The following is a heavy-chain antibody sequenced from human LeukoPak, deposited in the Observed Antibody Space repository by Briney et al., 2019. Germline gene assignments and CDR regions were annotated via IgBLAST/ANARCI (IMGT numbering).Heavy chain of an antibody. CDR2: ISSSGSTI. CDR1: GFTFSDYY. D-gene: IGHD6-13*01. J-gene: IGHJ4*02. CDR3: AREAPDSSSWSHNLYFDY. V-gene: IGHV3-11*01. Sequence: GGSLRLSCAASGFTFSDYYMSWIRQAPGKGLEWVSYISSSGSTIYYADSVKGRFTISRDNAKNSLYLQMNSLRAEDTAVYYCAREAPDSSSWSHNLYFDYWGQGTLVTVSS.